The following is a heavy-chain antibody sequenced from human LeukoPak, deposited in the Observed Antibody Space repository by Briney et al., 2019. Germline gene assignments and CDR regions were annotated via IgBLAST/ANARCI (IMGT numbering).Heavy chain of an antibody. Sequence: PGGSLRHSCAASGFTFSSYWMSWVRQAPGKGLEWVANIKQDGSEKYYVDSVKGRFTISRDNAKNSLYLQMNSLRAEDTAVYYCARSAAGRSYYYYYYMDVWGKGTTVTVSS. CDR3: ARSAAGRSYYYYYYMDV. J-gene: IGHJ6*03. D-gene: IGHD6-13*01. CDR2: IKQDGSEK. CDR1: GFTFSSYW. V-gene: IGHV3-7*01.